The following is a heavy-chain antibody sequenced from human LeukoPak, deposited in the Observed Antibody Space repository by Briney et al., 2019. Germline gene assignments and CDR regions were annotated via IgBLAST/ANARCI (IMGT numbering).Heavy chain of an antibody. CDR1: GFAFSRCA. V-gene: IGHV3-30-3*01. CDR3: ARNPVSEYSFDY. CDR2: MSYDGSNK. D-gene: IGHD5/OR15-5a*01. Sequence: GGSLRLSCAGSGFAFSRCAMHWVCQAPGKGLEWVAIMSYDGSNKYYADSVKGRFTISRDNSKNTLFLQMNSLRPEDTAVYYCARNPVSEYSFDYWGQGTLVTVSS. J-gene: IGHJ4*02.